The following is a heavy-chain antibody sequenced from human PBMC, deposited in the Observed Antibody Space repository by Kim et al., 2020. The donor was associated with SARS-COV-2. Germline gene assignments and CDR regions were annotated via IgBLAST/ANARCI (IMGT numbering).Heavy chain of an antibody. CDR1: GGSFSGYY. V-gene: IGHV4-34*01. J-gene: IGHJ4*02. CDR3: ARGYSYTDY. D-gene: IGHD5-18*01. Sequence: SETLSLTCAVYGGSFSGYYWSWIRQPPGKGLEWIGEINHSGSTNYNPSLKSRVTISVYTSKNQFSLKLSSVTAADTAVYYCARGYSYTDYWGQGTLVTVSS. CDR2: INHSGST.